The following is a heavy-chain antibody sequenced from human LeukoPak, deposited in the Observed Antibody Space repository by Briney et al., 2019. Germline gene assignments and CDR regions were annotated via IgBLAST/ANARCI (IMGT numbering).Heavy chain of an antibody. CDR2: IYYSGST. V-gene: IGHV4-30-4*02. J-gene: IGHJ6*03. CDR1: GGSISSGDYY. Sequence: PSETLSLTCTVSGGSISSGDYYWSWIRQPPGKGLEWIGYIYYSGSTYYNPSLKSRVTISVDTSKNQFSLKLSSVTAADTAVYYCARDQGSTRRYYYYMDVWGKGTTVTVSS. CDR3: ARDQGSTRRYYYYMDV. D-gene: IGHD2-2*01.